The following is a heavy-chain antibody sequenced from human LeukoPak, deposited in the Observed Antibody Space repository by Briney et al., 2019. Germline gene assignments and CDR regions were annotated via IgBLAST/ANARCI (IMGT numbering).Heavy chain of an antibody. CDR3: ARGVQGSGSSYPGILDS. D-gene: IGHD3-10*01. CDR2: IWFDGTNK. CDR1: GFTFSSYG. Sequence: GRSQRLSCAASGFTFSSYGMHWVRQAPGKGLEWVAVIWFDGTNKFYADSVKGRFTISRDNSKNTLYLQLSSLRAEDTAVYYCARGVQGSGSSYPGILDSWGRGTLITVSS. V-gene: IGHV3-33*01. J-gene: IGHJ4*02.